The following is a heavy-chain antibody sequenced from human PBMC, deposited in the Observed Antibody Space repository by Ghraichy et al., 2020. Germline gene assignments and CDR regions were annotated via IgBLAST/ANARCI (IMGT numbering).Heavy chain of an antibody. J-gene: IGHJ4*02. CDR3: ARRLHFYGSGSYDY. D-gene: IGHD3-10*01. CDR2: IYYSGST. CDR1: GGSISNNNYY. Sequence: SETLSLTCSVSGGSISNNNYYWGWVRQPPGKGLEWIGTIYYSGSTYYNPSLNSRLTMSVDTSKNQFSLKLSSVTAADTAVYYCARRLHFYGSGSYDYWGQGTLVTASS. V-gene: IGHV4-39*01.